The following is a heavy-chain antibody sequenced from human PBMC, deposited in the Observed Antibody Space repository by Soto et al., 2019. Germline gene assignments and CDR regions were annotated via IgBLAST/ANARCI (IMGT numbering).Heavy chain of an antibody. Sequence: SETLSLTCTVSGGSISSYDLSWIRQPPGKGLEWIGYIYYSGSTNYNPSLKSRVTISVDTSKNQFSLKLSSVTAADTAVYYCARTSLAYNYDFWSGYYINYYYYYTDVWGKGTTVTVSS. V-gene: IGHV4-59*08. CDR3: ARTSLAYNYDFWSGYYINYYYYYTDV. D-gene: IGHD3-3*01. J-gene: IGHJ6*03. CDR2: IYYSGST. CDR1: GGSISSYD.